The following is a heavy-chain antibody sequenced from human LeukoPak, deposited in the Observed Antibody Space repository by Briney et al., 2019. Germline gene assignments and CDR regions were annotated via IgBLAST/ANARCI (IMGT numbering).Heavy chain of an antibody. J-gene: IGHJ6*02. Sequence: SVKVSCKASGFTFTSSAMQWVRQARGQRLAWIGWIVVGSGNTNYAQKFQERVTITRDMSTSTAYMERSSLRSEDTAVYYCAADRSPGQWLGEPFWYYGMDVGGQGTTVTVSS. CDR3: AADRSPGQWLGEPFWYYGMDV. V-gene: IGHV1-58*02. CDR1: GFTFTSSA. D-gene: IGHD3-10*01. CDR2: IVVGSGNT.